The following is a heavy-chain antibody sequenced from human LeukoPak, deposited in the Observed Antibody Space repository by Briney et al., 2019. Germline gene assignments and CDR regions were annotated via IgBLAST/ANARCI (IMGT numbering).Heavy chain of an antibody. Sequence: SETLSLTCTVSGGSIGTYYWSWIRQSPGKGLEWIGYICVTGSTRYNPYLQSRVTISVDTSRNQFFLKMGSVTAADTAVYYCARHIGGGIEDMDVWGKGTKVTVSS. J-gene: IGHJ6*03. V-gene: IGHV4-59*08. CDR2: ICVTGST. CDR1: GGSIGTYY. D-gene: IGHD3-16*02. CDR3: ARHIGGGIEDMDV.